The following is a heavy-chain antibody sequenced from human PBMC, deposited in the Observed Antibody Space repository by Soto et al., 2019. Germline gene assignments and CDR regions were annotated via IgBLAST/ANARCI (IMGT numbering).Heavy chain of an antibody. Sequence: SETLSLTCTVSGGSISSYYWSWIRQPPGKGLEWIGYIYYSGSTNYNPSLKCRVTISVDTSKNQFSLKLSSVTAADTAVYYCARARRDPFNIPRFDYWGQGTLVTVSS. CDR3: ARARRDPFNIPRFDY. CDR2: IYYSGST. J-gene: IGHJ4*02. V-gene: IGHV4-59*01. CDR1: GGSISSYY.